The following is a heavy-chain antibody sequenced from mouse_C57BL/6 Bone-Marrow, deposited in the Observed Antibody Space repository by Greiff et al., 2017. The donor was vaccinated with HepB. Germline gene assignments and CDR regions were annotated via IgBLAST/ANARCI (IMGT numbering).Heavy chain of an antibody. Sequence: QVRLRQPGAELVKPGASVKLSCKASGSTFPSYWMPWVRQRPGRGLGWIGRIDPNSGGTKYNEKFKSKAPLTVDKPSSTAYMQLSSLTSEDSAVYYCARFLTNDGYSYWYFDVWGTGTTVTVSS. CDR2: IDPNSGGT. D-gene: IGHD2-3*01. CDR1: GSTFPSYW. V-gene: IGHV1-72*01. CDR3: ARFLTNDGYSYWYFDV. J-gene: IGHJ1*03.